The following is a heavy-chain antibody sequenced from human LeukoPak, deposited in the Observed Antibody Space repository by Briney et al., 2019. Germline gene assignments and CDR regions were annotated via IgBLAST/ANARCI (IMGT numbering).Heavy chain of an antibody. J-gene: IGHJ6*03. CDR2: ISSSSSTI. V-gene: IGHV3-48*01. Sequence: PGGSLRLSCAASGFTFSSYSMNWVRQAPGKGLEWVSYISSSSSTIYYADSVKGRFTISRDNAKNSLYLQMNSLRAEDTAVYYCARVEDYYYYMDVWGKGTTVTVSS. CDR3: ARVEDYYYYMDV. CDR1: GFTFSSYS.